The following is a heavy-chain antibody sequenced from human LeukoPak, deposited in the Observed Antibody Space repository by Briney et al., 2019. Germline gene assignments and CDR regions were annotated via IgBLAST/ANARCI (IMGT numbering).Heavy chain of an antibody. CDR2: IYYSGST. J-gene: IGHJ4*02. CDR3: ARWTYYYDRRDYPLFDY. Sequence: SETLSLTCTVSGGSVSSGSYYWSWLRQPPGKGLEWIGYIYYSGSTKYNPSLKSRVTISVDTSKNQFSLKLSSVTAADTAVYYCARWTYYYDRRDYPLFDYWGQGTLVTVSS. CDR1: GGSVSSGSYY. V-gene: IGHV4-61*01. D-gene: IGHD3-22*01.